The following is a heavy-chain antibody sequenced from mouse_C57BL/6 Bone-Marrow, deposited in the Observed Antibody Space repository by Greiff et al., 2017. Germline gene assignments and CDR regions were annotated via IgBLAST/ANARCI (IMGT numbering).Heavy chain of an antibody. V-gene: IGHV7-3*01. CDR3: ARSNSNYFYYYAMDY. Sequence: EVKLVESGGGLVQPGGSLSLSCAASGFTFTDYYMSWVRQPPGKALEWLGFIRNKANGYTTEYSASVKGRFTISRDNSHSILYLQMNALRAEDSATYYGARSNSNYFYYYAMDYWGQGTSVTVSS. J-gene: IGHJ4*01. CDR1: GFTFTDYY. D-gene: IGHD2-5*01. CDR2: IRNKANGYTT.